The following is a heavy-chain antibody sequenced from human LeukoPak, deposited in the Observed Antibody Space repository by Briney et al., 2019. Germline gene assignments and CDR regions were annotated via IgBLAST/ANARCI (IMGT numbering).Heavy chain of an antibody. J-gene: IGHJ4*02. D-gene: IGHD1-26*01. CDR3: VKDGDDSGSYLVY. CDR2: ILYDGNNE. V-gene: IGHV3-30*02. Sequence: GGSLRLSCAASRFTFSSYGMHWVRQAPGKGLEGVAFILYDGNNEYYADSVKGRFTISRYNSKNTLYLQMNSLRAEDTAVYYCVKDGDDSGSYLVYWGQGTLVTVSS. CDR1: RFTFSSYG.